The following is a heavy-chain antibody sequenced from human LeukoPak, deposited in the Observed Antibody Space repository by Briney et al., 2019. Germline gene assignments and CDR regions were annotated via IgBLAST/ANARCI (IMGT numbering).Heavy chain of an antibody. D-gene: IGHD2-8*01. V-gene: IGHV4-39*07. J-gene: IGHJ3*02. CDR3: ASGVRPDAFDI. Sequence: SETLSLTCTVSGGSISSSSYYWGWIRQSPGKGLEWIASIYYSGATYYNPSLKSRVTMSADTSTNQFSLKLDSVTAADTAVYYCASGVRPDAFDIWGQGTMVTVSS. CDR2: IYYSGAT. CDR1: GGSISSSSYY.